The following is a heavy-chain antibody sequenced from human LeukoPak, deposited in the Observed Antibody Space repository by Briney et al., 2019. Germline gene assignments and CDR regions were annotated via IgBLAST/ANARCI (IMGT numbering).Heavy chain of an antibody. CDR1: GFTVSGNY. CDR2: IYSGGTT. D-gene: IGHD6-19*01. J-gene: IGHJ4*02. CDR3: AKGPYSSGWSPFDY. V-gene: IGHV3-53*01. Sequence: GSPRLSCAASGFTVSGNYMSWVRQAPGKGLEWVSLIYSGGTTYYADSVKGRFTISRDNSKNTLYLQMNSLRAEDTAVYYCAKGPYSSGWSPFDYWGQGTLVTVSS.